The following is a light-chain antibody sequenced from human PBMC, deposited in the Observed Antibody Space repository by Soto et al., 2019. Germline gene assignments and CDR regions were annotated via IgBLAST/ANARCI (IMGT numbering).Light chain of an antibody. CDR2: NTN. Sequence: QSVLTQPPSASGTPGQRVTISCSGSSSNIGSSTVNWYQQLPGTAPKLLIYNTNQRPSGVPDRISGSKSGTSASLAISGLQSEDEADYYCAAWDGSLNGHVKFGGGTKVTVL. J-gene: IGLJ2*01. CDR1: SSNIGSST. V-gene: IGLV1-44*01. CDR3: AAWDGSLNGHVK.